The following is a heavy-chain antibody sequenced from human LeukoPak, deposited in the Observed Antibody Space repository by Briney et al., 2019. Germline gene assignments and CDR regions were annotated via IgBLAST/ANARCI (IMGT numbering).Heavy chain of an antibody. D-gene: IGHD3-22*01. Sequence: PGGSLRLSCAASGFTFSSYGMHWVRQAPGKGLEWVAVISYDGNNKDYADSVKGRFTISRDNSKNTLYLQMNSLRAEDTAVYYCAKAMYSSGYSNFDSWGQGTLVTVSS. CDR3: AKAMYSSGYSNFDS. CDR2: ISYDGNNK. V-gene: IGHV3-30*18. CDR1: GFTFSSYG. J-gene: IGHJ4*02.